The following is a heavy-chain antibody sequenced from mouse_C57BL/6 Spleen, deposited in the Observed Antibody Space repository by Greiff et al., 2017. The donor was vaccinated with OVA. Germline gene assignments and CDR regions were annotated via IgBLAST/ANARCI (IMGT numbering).Heavy chain of an antibody. J-gene: IGHJ1*03. Sequence: EVQLQQSGPVLVKPGASVKMSCKASGYTFTDYYMNWVKQSHGKSLEWIGVINPYNGGTSYNQKFKGKATLTVDKSSSTAYMELNSLTSEDSAVYYCASLKGVVDWYFDVWGTGTTVTVSS. CDR3: ASLKGVVDWYFDV. CDR1: GYTFTDYY. CDR2: INPYNGGT. V-gene: IGHV1-19*01. D-gene: IGHD1-1*01.